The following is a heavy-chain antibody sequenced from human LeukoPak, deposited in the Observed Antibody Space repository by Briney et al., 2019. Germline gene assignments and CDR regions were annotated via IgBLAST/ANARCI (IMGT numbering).Heavy chain of an antibody. CDR3: ARETPGSGYLDP. V-gene: IGHV3-33*01. J-gene: IGHJ5*02. Sequence: GGSLRLSCAASGFTFRSYGMQCVRQAPGKGLEWVAIIWPDGNSLHTDSVKGRFTISRDNSKNTLYLQMNSLRAEDTAVYYCARETPGSGYLDPWGQGTLVTVSS. CDR1: GFTFRSYG. CDR2: IWPDGNSL. D-gene: IGHD3-22*01.